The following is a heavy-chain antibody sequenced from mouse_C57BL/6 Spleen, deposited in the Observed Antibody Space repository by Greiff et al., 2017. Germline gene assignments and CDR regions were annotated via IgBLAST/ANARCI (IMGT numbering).Heavy chain of an antibody. V-gene: IGHV5-9*01. CDR3: ARQIYWYFDV. CDR2: ISGGGGNT. CDR1: GFTFSSST. J-gene: IGHJ1*03. Sequence: EVKLQESGGGLVKPGGSLKLSCAASGFTFSSSTMSWVRQTPEKRLEWVATISGGGGNTYSPESVKGRFTISRYNAKNTLYLQMSSLRAEDTALYYCARQIYWYFDVWGTGTTVTVSS.